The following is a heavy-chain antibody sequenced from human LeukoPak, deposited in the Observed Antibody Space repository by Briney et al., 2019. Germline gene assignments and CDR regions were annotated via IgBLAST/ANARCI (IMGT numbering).Heavy chain of an antibody. D-gene: IGHD3-10*01. CDR2: IYSGGST. CDR3: ARGSWLRGFDY. J-gene: IGHJ4*02. CDR1: GFTVSSNS. Sequence: GGSLRLSCTVSGFTVSSNSMSWVRQAPGKGLEWVSVIYSGGSTYYADSVKGRFTISRDNSKNTLYLQMNSLRAEDTAVYYCARGSWLRGFDYWGQGTLVTVSS. V-gene: IGHV3-53*01.